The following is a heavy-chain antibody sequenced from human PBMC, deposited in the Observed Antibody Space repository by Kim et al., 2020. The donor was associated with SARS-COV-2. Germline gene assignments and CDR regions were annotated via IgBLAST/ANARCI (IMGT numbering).Heavy chain of an antibody. CDR3: ASCGGDCYTFDY. Sequence: GGSLRLSCAASGFTFSDYYMSWIRQAPGKGLEWVSYISSSSSYTNYADSVKGRFTISRDNAKNSLYLQMNSLRAEDTAVYYCASCGGDCYTFDYWGQGTLVTVSS. D-gene: IGHD2-21*02. J-gene: IGHJ4*02. CDR2: ISSSSSYT. V-gene: IGHV3-11*06. CDR1: GFTFSDYY.